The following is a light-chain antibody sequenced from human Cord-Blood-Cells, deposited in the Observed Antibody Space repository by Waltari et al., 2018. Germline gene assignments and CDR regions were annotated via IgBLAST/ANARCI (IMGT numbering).Light chain of an antibody. CDR1: QSVSSN. Sequence: EIVMRQSPATPSVSPGERATLSCRASQSVSSNLAGYQQKPGQAPRLLIYGASTRATGIPARFSGSGSGTEFTLTISSLQSEDFAVYYCQQYNNWPPITFGQGTRLEIK. CDR2: GAS. V-gene: IGKV3-15*01. CDR3: QQYNNWPPIT. J-gene: IGKJ5*01.